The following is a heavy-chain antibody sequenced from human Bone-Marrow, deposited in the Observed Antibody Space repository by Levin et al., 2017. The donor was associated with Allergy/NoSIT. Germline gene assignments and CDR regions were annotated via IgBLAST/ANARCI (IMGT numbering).Heavy chain of an antibody. D-gene: IGHD4-17*01. V-gene: IGHV2-70*04. CDR2: IDWDDDK. CDR3: ARIWADPYGDYARRWANAHDEYADY. Sequence: SGPTLVKPPQTLTLTCTFSGFSLSTTGMRVSWIRQPPGKALEWLAHIDWDDDKFYSPSLKTRLTISKDTSKNQVVLTMTNMDPVDTATYFCARIWADPYGDYARRWANAHDEYADYWGQGILVTVSS. J-gene: IGHJ4*02. CDR1: GFSLSTTGMR.